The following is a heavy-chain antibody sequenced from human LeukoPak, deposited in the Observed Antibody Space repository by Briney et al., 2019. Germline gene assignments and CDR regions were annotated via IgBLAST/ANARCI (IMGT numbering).Heavy chain of an antibody. V-gene: IGHV4-34*12. D-gene: IGHD6-13*01. Sequence: PSETLSLTCTVSDGSISSYYWSWIRQPPGKGLEWVGEIVHSGNTKYNPSLKSRVTISVDTSKNQFSLNLTSVTAADTAVYYCARFGSSTWYKGAFETWGQGTMVTVAS. J-gene: IGHJ3*02. CDR1: DGSISSYY. CDR3: ARFGSSTWYKGAFET. CDR2: IVHSGNT.